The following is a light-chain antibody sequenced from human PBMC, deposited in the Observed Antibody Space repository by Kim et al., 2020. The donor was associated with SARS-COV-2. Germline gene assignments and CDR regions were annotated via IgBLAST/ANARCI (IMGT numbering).Light chain of an antibody. CDR1: NSGTKS. CDR3: QGWDGSSEQYV. Sequence: SYELTQPPSVSVAPGKTARISCGGNNSGTKSVHWYQLKPGQAPVLVIYYDNNRPSGIPERFSGSNSGATATLTINRVEAGDEADYFCQGWDGSSEQYVFG. CDR2: YDN. V-gene: IGLV3-21*04. J-gene: IGLJ1*01.